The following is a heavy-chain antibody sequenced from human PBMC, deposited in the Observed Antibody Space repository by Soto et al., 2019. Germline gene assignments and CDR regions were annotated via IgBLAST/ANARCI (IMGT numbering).Heavy chain of an antibody. J-gene: IGHJ6*02. CDR3: AREEVTMVRGANYYYYGMDV. Sequence: QVQLVESGGGVVQPGRSLRLSCAASGFTFSSYGMHWVRQAPGKGLEWVAVIWYDGSNKYYADSVKGRFTISRDNSKNTLYLQMNSLRAEDTAVYYCAREEVTMVRGANYYYYGMDVWGQGTTVTVSS. CDR2: IWYDGSNK. D-gene: IGHD3-10*01. V-gene: IGHV3-33*01. CDR1: GFTFSSYG.